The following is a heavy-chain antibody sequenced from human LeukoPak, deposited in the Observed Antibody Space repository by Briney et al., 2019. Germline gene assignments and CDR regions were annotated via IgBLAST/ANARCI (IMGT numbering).Heavy chain of an antibody. CDR2: ISGSSSYI. Sequence: PGGSLRLSCAASGFTFSSYSMKWVRQAPGKGLEWVSSISGSSSYIYYADSVKGRFTISRDNAKNSLYLQMNSLRAEDTAVYYCRGDSSGYSDSWGQGTLVTVSS. D-gene: IGHD3-22*01. V-gene: IGHV3-21*01. CDR3: RGDSSGYSDS. CDR1: GFTFSSYS. J-gene: IGHJ5*01.